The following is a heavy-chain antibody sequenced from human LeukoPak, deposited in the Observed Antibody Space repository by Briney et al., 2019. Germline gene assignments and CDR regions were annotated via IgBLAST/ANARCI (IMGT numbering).Heavy chain of an antibody. Sequence: GGSLRLSCAASGFTFSNAWMSWVRQAPGKGLEWVGRIKSKTDGGTTDYAAPVKGRFTISRDDSKNTLYLQMNSLRAEDTAVYYCANRGYNYGLDAFDIWGQGTMVTVSS. CDR2: IKSKTDGGTT. CDR1: GFTFSNAW. J-gene: IGHJ3*02. D-gene: IGHD5-18*01. V-gene: IGHV3-15*01. CDR3: ANRGYNYGLDAFDI.